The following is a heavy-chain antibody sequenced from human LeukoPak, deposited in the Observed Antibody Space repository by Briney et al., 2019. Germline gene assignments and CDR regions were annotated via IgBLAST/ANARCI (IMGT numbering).Heavy chain of an antibody. D-gene: IGHD4-17*01. J-gene: IGHJ4*02. CDR3: ARVRWGDYTFDY. V-gene: IGHV3-30*03. CDR1: EFSFSTYG. CDR2: ISYDGSNK. Sequence: GRSLRLSCAASEFSFSTYGMHWVRQAPGKGLEWVAIISYDGSNKYYADSVKGRFTISRDNAKNSLYLQMNSLRAEDTAVYYCARVRWGDYTFDYWGQGTLVTVSS.